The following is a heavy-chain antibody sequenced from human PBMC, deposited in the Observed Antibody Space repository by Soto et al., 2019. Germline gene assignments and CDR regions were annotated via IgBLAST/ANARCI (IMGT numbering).Heavy chain of an antibody. D-gene: IGHD2-21*02. CDR3: AHIYGGNSFDY. CDR2: ISSSSSYI. CDR1: GFTFNNYT. V-gene: IGHV3-21*01. J-gene: IGHJ4*02. Sequence: GWSLRLSCASSGFTFNNYTMHWVRQAPGKGLEWVSSISSSSSYIYYADSVKGRFTISRDNAKNSLYLQMNNLRAEDTAVYYCAHIYGGNSFDYWGQGTLVTVSS.